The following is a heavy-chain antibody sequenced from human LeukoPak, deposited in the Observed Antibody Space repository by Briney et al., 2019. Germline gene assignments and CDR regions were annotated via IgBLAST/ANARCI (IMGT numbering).Heavy chain of an antibody. Sequence: PGGSLRLSCTASGFILSDSGFDWVRQAPGKGREGVAFLRYDGRSKYYLDAVKGRFTISRDNSKNTVYLHMDSLRPEDTAVYYCAIGVNYAFDDWGQGTLVSVCS. CDR3: AIGVNYAFDD. V-gene: IGHV3-30*02. CDR2: LRYDGRSK. CDR1: GFILSDSG. D-gene: IGHD1-7*01. J-gene: IGHJ4*02.